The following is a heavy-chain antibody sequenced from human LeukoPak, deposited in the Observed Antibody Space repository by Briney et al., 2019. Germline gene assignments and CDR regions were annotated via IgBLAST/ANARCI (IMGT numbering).Heavy chain of an antibody. CDR1: GGSISSSNW. V-gene: IGHV4-4*02. CDR3: AREHYYGSGSYYNVFWFDP. D-gene: IGHD3-10*01. Sequence: SETLSLTCAVSGGSISSSNWWSWVRQPPGKGLEWIGEIYHSGSTNYNPSLKSRVTISVDTSKNQFSLKLSSVTAADTAVYYCAREHYYGSGSYYNVFWFDPWGQGTLVTVSS. J-gene: IGHJ5*02. CDR2: IYHSGST.